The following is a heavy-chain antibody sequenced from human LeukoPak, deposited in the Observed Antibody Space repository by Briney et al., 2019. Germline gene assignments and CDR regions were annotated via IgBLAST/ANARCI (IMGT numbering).Heavy chain of an antibody. CDR3: AREALRPSRWFDP. V-gene: IGHV4-59*12. D-gene: IGHD4-17*01. CDR2: IYYSGST. J-gene: IGHJ5*02. Sequence: ASETLSLTCTVSGGSISSYYWSWIRQPPGKGLEWIGYIYYSGSTNYNPSLKSRVTISVDTSKNQFSLKLSSVTAADTAVYYCAREALRPSRWFDPWGQGTLVTVSS. CDR1: GGSISSYY.